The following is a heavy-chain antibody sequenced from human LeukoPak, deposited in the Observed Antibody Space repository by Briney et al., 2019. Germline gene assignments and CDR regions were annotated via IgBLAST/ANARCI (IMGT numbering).Heavy chain of an antibody. CDR3: ARRDYDYVWGSYYFDY. D-gene: IGHD3-16*01. V-gene: IGHV1-69*04. J-gene: IGHJ4*02. CDR1: GGTFSSYA. CDR2: IIPILGIA. Sequence: GASVKVSCKASGGTFSSYAISWVRQAPGQGLERMGRIIPILGIANYAQKFQGRVTITADKSTSTAYMELSSLRSEDTAVYYWARRDYDYVWGSYYFDYWGQGTLVTVSS.